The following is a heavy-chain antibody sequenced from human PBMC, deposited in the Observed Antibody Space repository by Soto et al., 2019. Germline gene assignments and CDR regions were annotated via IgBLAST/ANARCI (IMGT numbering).Heavy chain of an antibody. Sequence: ASVKVSCKASGYTFTSYGISWVRQAPGQGLEWMGWISAYNGNTNYAQKLQGRVTMTTDTSTSTAYMELRSLRSDDTAVYYCAREAALAVAGNYYYYGTDVWGQGTTVTVSS. CDR3: AREAALAVAGNYYYYGTDV. CDR2: ISAYNGNT. D-gene: IGHD6-19*01. V-gene: IGHV1-18*01. CDR1: GYTFTSYG. J-gene: IGHJ6*02.